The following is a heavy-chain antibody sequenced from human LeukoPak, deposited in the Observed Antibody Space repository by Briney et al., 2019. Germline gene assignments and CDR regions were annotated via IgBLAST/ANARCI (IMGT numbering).Heavy chain of an antibody. CDR2: MNPNSGNT. Sequence: APVKVSCTASGYTFTSSDINWVRQATGHGLEWMGWMNPNSGNTGYAQKFQGRGTMTRNTSISTAYMELSSLGSEDTAVYYCARGQDIVVVPAASNYYYYYGMDVWGQGTTVTVSS. CDR3: ARGQDIVVVPAASNYYYYYGMDV. CDR1: GYTFTSSD. V-gene: IGHV1-8*01. D-gene: IGHD2-2*01. J-gene: IGHJ6*02.